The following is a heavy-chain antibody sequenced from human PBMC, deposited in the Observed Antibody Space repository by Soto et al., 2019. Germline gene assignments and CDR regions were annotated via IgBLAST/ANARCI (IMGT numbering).Heavy chain of an antibody. CDR3: ARRIFGVPATPKNYYYYYYMDV. Sequence: PSETLFLTCTVSGGSISSYYWSWIRQPPGKGLEWIGYIYYSGSTNYNPSLKSRVTISVDTSKNQFSLKLSSVTAADTAVYYCARRIFGVPATPKNYYYYYYMDVWGKGTTVTVSS. J-gene: IGHJ6*03. CDR1: GGSISSYY. CDR2: IYYSGST. D-gene: IGHD3-3*02. V-gene: IGHV4-59*08.